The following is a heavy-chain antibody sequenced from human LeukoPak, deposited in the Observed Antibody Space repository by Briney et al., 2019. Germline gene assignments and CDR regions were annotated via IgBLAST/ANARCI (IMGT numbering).Heavy chain of an antibody. Sequence: SETLSLTCAVYGGSFSGCYWSWIRQPPGKGLEWIGEINHSGSTNYNPSLKSRVTISVDTSKNQFSLKLSSVTAADTAVYYCARVDDSSGYYYYYFDYWGQGTLVTVSS. V-gene: IGHV4-34*01. J-gene: IGHJ4*02. CDR3: ARVDDSSGYYYYYFDY. D-gene: IGHD3-22*01. CDR2: INHSGST. CDR1: GGSFSGCY.